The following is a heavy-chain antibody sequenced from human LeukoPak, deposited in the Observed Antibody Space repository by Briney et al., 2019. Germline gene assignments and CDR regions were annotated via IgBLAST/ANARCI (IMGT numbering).Heavy chain of an antibody. CDR1: GFTFSSYL. D-gene: IGHD3-22*01. CDR3: ARDGGDSSGYYPMAY. J-gene: IGHJ4*02. CDR2: IKQDGSEK. Sequence: GGSLRLSCAASGFTFSSYLMSWVRQAPGKGLEWVANIKQDGSEKYYVDSVKGRFTISRDNAKNSLYLQMNSLRAEDTAVYYCARDGGDSSGYYPMAYWGQGTLVTVSS. V-gene: IGHV3-7*03.